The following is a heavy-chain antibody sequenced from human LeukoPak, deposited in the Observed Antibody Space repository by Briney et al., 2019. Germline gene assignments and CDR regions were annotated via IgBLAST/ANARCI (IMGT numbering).Heavy chain of an antibody. Sequence: SETLSLTCTVSGGSISSSSYYWGWIRQPPGKGLEWIGSIYYSGSTYYNPSLKSRVTISVDTSKNQFSLKLSSVTAADTAVYYCARDRAYYDFWSGYYLEYYYYMDVWGKGTTVTVSS. V-gene: IGHV4-39*07. CDR3: ARDRAYYDFWSGYYLEYYYYMDV. D-gene: IGHD3-3*01. CDR1: GGSISSSSYY. J-gene: IGHJ6*03. CDR2: IYYSGST.